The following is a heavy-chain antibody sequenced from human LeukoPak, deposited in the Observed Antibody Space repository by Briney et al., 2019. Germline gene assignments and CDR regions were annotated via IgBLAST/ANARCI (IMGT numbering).Heavy chain of an antibody. Sequence: PSETLSLTCTVSGGSISSYYWSWTRQPAGKGLEWIGRIYTSGSTNYNPSLKSRVTMSVDTSKNQFSLKLSSVTAADTAVYYCASSSITIFGVVIPEFDYWGQGTLVTVSS. D-gene: IGHD3-3*01. CDR2: IYTSGST. CDR3: ASSSITIFGVVIPEFDY. J-gene: IGHJ4*02. V-gene: IGHV4-4*07. CDR1: GGSISSYY.